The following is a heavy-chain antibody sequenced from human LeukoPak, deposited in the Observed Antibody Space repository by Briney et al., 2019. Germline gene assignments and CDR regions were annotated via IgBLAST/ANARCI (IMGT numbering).Heavy chain of an antibody. CDR1: GFTFSSYS. CDR3: ARESIVVVNKVEIHFDY. V-gene: IGHV3-48*01. CDR2: ISSSSSTI. Sequence: PGGSLRLSCAASGFTFSSYSMNWVRQAPGKGLEWVSYISSSSSTIYYADSVKGRFTISRDNAKNSLYLQMNSLRAEDTAVYYCARESIVVVNKVEIHFDYWGQGTLVTVSS. D-gene: IGHD2-15*01. J-gene: IGHJ4*02.